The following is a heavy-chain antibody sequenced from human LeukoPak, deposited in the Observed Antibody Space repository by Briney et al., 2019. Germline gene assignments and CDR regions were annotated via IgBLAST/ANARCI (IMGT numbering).Heavy chain of an antibody. Sequence: SETLSLTCTVSGGSISSYYWSWIRQPAGKGLEWIGRIYTSGSTNYNPSLKSRVTMSVDTSKNQFSLKLSSVTAADTAVYYCARGAYYYGSGKIFDYWGQGALVTVSS. D-gene: IGHD3-10*01. CDR2: IYTSGST. V-gene: IGHV4-4*07. CDR1: GGSISSYY. J-gene: IGHJ4*02. CDR3: ARGAYYYGSGKIFDY.